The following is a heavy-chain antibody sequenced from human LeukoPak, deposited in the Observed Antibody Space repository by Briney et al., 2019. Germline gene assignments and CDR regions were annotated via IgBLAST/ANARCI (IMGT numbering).Heavy chain of an antibody. CDR1: GGSISSYY. Sequence: SETLSLTCTVSGGSISSYYWNWIRQSPGKGLEWIGYIYYSGSTNYNPSLKSRVTISVDTSKNQFSLKLSSVTAADTAVYYCARGTVKAAPDYWGQGTLVTVSS. D-gene: IGHD2-2*01. CDR2: IYYSGST. CDR3: ARGTVKAAPDY. J-gene: IGHJ4*02. V-gene: IGHV4-59*01.